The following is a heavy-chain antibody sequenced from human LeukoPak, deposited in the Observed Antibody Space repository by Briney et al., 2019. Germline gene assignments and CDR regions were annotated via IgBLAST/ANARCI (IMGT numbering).Heavy chain of an antibody. CDR1: GGSISSYH. J-gene: IGHJ3*02. D-gene: IGHD2-21*01. V-gene: IGHV4-4*07. CDR3: ARDHAAFHGFDI. Sequence: SETLSLTCTVSGGSISSYHWSWIRQPAGKGLEWIGSIYTSGSTNYNPSLKSRVTMSVDTSKNQFSLKLSSVTAADTAVYYCARDHAAFHGFDIWGQGTMVTVPS. CDR2: IYTSGST.